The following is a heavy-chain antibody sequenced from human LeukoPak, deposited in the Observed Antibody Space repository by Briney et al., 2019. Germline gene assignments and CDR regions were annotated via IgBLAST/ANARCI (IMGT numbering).Heavy chain of an antibody. D-gene: IGHD5-12*01. J-gene: IGHJ5*02. CDR1: GGSISSGGYY. V-gene: IGHV4-31*03. CDR2: IYYSGST. CDR3: ARAIVAWFDP. Sequence: SETLSLTCTVSGGSISSGGYYWSWIRQHPGKGLEWTGYIYYSGSTYYNPSLKSRVTISVDTSKNQFPLKLSSVTAADTAVYYCARAIVAWFDPWGQGTLVTVSS.